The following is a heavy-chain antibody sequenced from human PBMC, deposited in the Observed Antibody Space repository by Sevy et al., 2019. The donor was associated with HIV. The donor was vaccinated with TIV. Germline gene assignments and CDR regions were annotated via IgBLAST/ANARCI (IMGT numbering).Heavy chain of an antibody. CDR3: ARDRDDYASWRRHPYYYYHGIDV. J-gene: IGHJ6*02. CDR1: GFTFKDDF. CDR2: ISSRSTFT. D-gene: IGHD3-10*01. V-gene: IGHV3-21*01. Sequence: GGSLRLSCVGSGFTFKDDFMTWVRQAPGKGLEWVSSISSRSTFTYYADSVKGRFTISRDNAQNSMFLQMNSVRPEDTAVYYCARDRDDYASWRRHPYYYYHGIDVWGQGTTVTVSS.